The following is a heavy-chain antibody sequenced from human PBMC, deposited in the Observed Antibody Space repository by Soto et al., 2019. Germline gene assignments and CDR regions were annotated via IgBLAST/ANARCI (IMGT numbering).Heavy chain of an antibody. J-gene: IGHJ3*02. CDR2: IYSGGST. Sequence: AGGSLRLSCAASGFTVSSNYMSWVRQAPGKGLEWVSVIYSGGSTYYADSVKGRFTISRDNSKNTLYLQMNSLRAEDTAVYYCARDKGDSSGYRPDAFDIWGQGTMVTVSS. CDR3: ARDKGDSSGYRPDAFDI. CDR1: GFTVSSNY. V-gene: IGHV3-66*01. D-gene: IGHD3-22*01.